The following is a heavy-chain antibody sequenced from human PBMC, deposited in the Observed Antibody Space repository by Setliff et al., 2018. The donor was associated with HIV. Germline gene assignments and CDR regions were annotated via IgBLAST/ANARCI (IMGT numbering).Heavy chain of an antibody. J-gene: IGHJ5*01. Sequence: GGSLRLSCAASGFSFSNYWMNWVRQAPGKGLEWVANINQDGSEKKYVDSMKGRLTISRDNAKNSLYLQMTSLRAEDTALYFCARDPRTDSSYAWSDSWGQGTLVTVSS. V-gene: IGHV3-7*03. CDR1: GFSFSNYW. CDR2: INQDGSEK. D-gene: IGHD6-6*01. CDR3: ARDPRTDSSYAWSDS.